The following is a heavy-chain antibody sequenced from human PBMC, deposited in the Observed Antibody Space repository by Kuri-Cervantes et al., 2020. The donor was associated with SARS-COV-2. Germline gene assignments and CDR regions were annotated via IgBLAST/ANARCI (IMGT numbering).Heavy chain of an antibody. D-gene: IGHD6-13*01. J-gene: IGHJ3*02. V-gene: IGHV1-18*01. CDR2: ISAYNGNT. Sequence: ASVKVTCKASGYTFTSYGISWVRQAPGQGLEGMGWISAYNGNTNYAQKLQGRVTMTTDTSTSKAYIEQRSLRTDDTAVYYCARGHGIAAFDIWGQGTMVTVSS. CDR1: GYTFTSYG. CDR3: ARGHGIAAFDI.